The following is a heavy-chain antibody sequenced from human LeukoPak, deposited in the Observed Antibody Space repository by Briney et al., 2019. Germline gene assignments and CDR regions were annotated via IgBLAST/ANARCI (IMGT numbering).Heavy chain of an antibody. CDR2: AIHTGTT. CDR1: GSYISSGYY. Sequence: SETLSLTCAVSGSYISSGYYWGWIRQPPGKGLEWIGNAIHTGTTNYNPSLKSRVTISVDSSKKYFSLKLRCMTAADTAVYFCARLSYDGIGYYAFDIWGQGTIVTVSS. J-gene: IGHJ3*02. D-gene: IGHD3-22*01. V-gene: IGHV4-38-2*01. CDR3: ARLSYDGIGYYAFDI.